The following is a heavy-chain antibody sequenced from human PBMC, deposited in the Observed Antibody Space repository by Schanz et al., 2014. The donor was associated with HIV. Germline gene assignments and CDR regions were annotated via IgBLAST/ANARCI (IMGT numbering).Heavy chain of an antibody. CDR3: ANLVVAATDDAFDI. J-gene: IGHJ3*02. CDR2: IYSGVST. V-gene: IGHV3-NL1*01. D-gene: IGHD2-15*01. CDR1: GFTFSNYA. Sequence: QVQLVESGGGVVQPGRSLRLSCAVSGFTFSNYAMHWVRQAPGKGLEWVAVIYSGVSTYYADSVKGRVTISRDNSKNTLFLQMNSLRAEDTAVYYCANLVVAATDDAFDIWGQGTMVTVSS.